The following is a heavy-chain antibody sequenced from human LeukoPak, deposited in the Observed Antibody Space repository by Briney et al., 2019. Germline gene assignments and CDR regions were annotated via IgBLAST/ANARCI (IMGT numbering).Heavy chain of an antibody. J-gene: IGHJ6*04. D-gene: IGHD3-22*01. CDR1: GGSISSGDYY. CDR2: IYYSGST. V-gene: IGHV4-30-4*08. CDR3: VRVVSSGYSRMDV. Sequence: SETLSLTCTVSGGSISSGDYYWSWTRQPPGKGLEWIGYIYYSGSTYYNPSLKSRVSISVDTSKNQFSLKLSSVTAADTAVYYCVRVVSSGYSRMDVWGKGTTVTVSS.